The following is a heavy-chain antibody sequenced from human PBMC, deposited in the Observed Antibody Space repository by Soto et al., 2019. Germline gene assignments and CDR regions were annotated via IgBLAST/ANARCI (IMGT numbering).Heavy chain of an antibody. CDR3: AKDGFYYGDYPFDAFDI. D-gene: IGHD4-17*01. CDR1: GFTFSSYG. J-gene: IGHJ3*02. Sequence: PGGSLRLSCAASGFTFSSYGMHWVRQAPGKGLEWVAVISYDGSNKYYADSVKGRFTISRDNSKNTLYLQMNSLRAEDTAVYYCAKDGFYYGDYPFDAFDIWGQGTMVTVSS. CDR2: ISYDGSNK. V-gene: IGHV3-30*18.